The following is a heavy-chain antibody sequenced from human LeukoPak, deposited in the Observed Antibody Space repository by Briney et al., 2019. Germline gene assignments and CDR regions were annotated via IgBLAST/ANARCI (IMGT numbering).Heavy chain of an antibody. D-gene: IGHD7-27*01. CDR2: INPDRGST. V-gene: IGHV1-2*06. J-gene: IGHJ4*02. Sequence: ASVKVSCKASGNTFAGHYIHWVRQAPGQGLQWMGRINPDRGSTNSVQSFQGRVTMTWETSITTAYMELSSLNFDDTAVYYCARDPPTGEFDWGQGTLVTVSS. CDR1: GNTFAGHY. CDR3: ARDPPTGEFD.